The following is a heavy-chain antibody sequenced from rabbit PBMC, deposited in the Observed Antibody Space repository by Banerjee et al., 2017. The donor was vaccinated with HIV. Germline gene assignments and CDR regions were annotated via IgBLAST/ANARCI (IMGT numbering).Heavy chain of an antibody. CDR1: GFSFSSGYD. D-gene: IGHD6-1*01. CDR2: IWINNDEN. CDR3: ARRYDANSAWYFHL. Sequence: QSLEESGGDLVKPGASLTLTCTASGFSFSSGYDMCWVRQAPGKGLEWIGCIWINNDENYYASWAKGRFTISKTSSTTVTLQMTSLTAADTATYFCARRYDANSAWYFHLWGPGTLVTVS. J-gene: IGHJ4*01. V-gene: IGHV1S40*01.